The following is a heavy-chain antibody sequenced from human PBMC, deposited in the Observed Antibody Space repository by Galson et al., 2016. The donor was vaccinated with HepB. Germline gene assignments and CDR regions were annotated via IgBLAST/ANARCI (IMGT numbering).Heavy chain of an antibody. V-gene: IGHV4-31*03. Sequence: TLSLTCTVSGGSISSGGYYWSWIRQQPGKGLEWIGNIYYSGRTDYNPSLESRVTISIDTSKNYFSLRLTSVTAADTAVYYCARDGGGTPGYYYYYMDVWGKGTTVAVSS. CDR1: GGSISSGGYY. CDR3: ARDGGGTPGYYYYYMDV. CDR2: IYYSGRT. J-gene: IGHJ6*03. D-gene: IGHD3-16*01.